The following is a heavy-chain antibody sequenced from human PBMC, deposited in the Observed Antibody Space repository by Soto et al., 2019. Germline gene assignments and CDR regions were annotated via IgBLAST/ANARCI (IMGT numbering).Heavy chain of an antibody. J-gene: IGHJ4*02. CDR3: ARGIHLDDYYFDD. Sequence: SLQVSCKASGYTFTGYYMHWVRQAPGQGLEWMGWINPNSGGTNYAQKFQGWVTMTRDTSISTAYMELSRLRSDDTAVYYCARGIHLDDYYFDDWGPGTLVILAS. V-gene: IGHV1-2*04. CDR2: INPNSGGT. CDR1: GYTFTGYY. D-gene: IGHD2-21*01.